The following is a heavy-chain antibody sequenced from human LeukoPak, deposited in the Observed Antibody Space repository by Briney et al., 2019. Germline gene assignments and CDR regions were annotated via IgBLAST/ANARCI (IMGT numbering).Heavy chain of an antibody. Sequence: GGSLRLSCAASGLTFSSYAMSWVRQAPGKGLEWVSAISGSSGHTYYADSVKGRFTISRDNSKNTLYLQMSSLRAEDTAVYYCVKDRTGGRVAFDIWGQGTMVTVSS. V-gene: IGHV3-23*01. CDR2: ISGSSGHT. CDR1: GLTFSSYA. CDR3: VKDRTGGRVAFDI. J-gene: IGHJ3*02. D-gene: IGHD1-14*01.